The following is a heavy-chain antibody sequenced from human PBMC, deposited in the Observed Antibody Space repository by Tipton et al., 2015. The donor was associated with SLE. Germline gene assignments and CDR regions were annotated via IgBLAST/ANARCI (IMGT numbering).Heavy chain of an antibody. V-gene: IGHV4-4*08. Sequence: TLSLTCTVSGDSFIDCHWSWIRQFPGKRLEWIGFISPTGTTNSNPSLKSRVTFSVDTSNKQFSLKLTSVTAADTAVYYCARGYNWPDIWGRGSLVTVSS. D-gene: IGHD1-20*01. J-gene: IGHJ4*02. CDR1: GDSFIDCH. CDR2: ISPTGTT. CDR3: ARGYNWPDI.